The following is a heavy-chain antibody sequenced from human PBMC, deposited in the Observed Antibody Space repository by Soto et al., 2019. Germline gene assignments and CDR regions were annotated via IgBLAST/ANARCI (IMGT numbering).Heavy chain of an antibody. CDR3: ARVLVRGVITYYYYYGMDV. CDR2: INHSGST. J-gene: IGHJ6*02. V-gene: IGHV4-34*01. D-gene: IGHD3-10*01. Sequence: SETLSLTCAVYGGSFSGYYWSWIRQPPGKGLEWIGEINHSGSTNYNPSLKSRVTISVDTSKNQFSLKLSSVTAADTAVYYCARVLVRGVITYYYYYGMDVWGQGTTVPVSS. CDR1: GGSFSGYY.